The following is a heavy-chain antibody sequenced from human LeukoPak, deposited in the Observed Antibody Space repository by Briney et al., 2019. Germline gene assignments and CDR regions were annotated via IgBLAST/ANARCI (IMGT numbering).Heavy chain of an antibody. CDR1: GGSINSNNYY. D-gene: IGHD1-26*01. CDR2: IYYSGST. CDR3: ARSRGSYFDY. Sequence: SETLSLTCTVSGGSINSNNYYWAWIRQPPGKGLEWIGSIYYSGSTYYNPSLKSRVTIFVDTSKNQFSLKLSSVTAADTAVYSCARSRGSYFDYWGQGTLVTVPS. V-gene: IGHV4-39*01. J-gene: IGHJ4*02.